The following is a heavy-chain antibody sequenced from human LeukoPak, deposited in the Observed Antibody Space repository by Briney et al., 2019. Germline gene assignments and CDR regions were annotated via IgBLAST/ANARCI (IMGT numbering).Heavy chain of an antibody. CDR1: SLTYNFDSYA. Sequence: GGSLRLSCVASSLTYNFDSYAMTWVRQAPGKGLEWVSFISSTGGTIYYADAVKGRFTVSRDNAKNSLLLQMNSLRAEDTALYYCARGYSRAAFDIWGQGTMVTVSS. CDR3: ARGYSRAAFDI. D-gene: IGHD2-15*01. CDR2: ISSTGGTI. V-gene: IGHV3-48*01. J-gene: IGHJ3*02.